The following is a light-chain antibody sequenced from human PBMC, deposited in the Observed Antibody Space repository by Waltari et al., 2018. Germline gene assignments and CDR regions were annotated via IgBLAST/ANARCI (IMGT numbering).Light chain of an antibody. Sequence: QLVLTQSTSASASLEASVKLTCTLSSGHSSYAIAWHHQQPEKGPRYLMKRNSDGSHSKGDGIPDRFSGASSGAERYLTISSLQSEVEADYYCQTWGTGIWVFGGGTKLTVL. CDR2: RNSDGSH. J-gene: IGLJ3*02. V-gene: IGLV4-69*01. CDR3: QTWGTGIWV. CDR1: SGHSSYA.